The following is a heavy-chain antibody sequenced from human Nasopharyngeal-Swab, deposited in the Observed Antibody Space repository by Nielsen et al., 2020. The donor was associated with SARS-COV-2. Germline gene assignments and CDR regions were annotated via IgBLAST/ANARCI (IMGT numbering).Heavy chain of an antibody. J-gene: IGHJ3*02. Sequence: WVRQAPGQRLEWIGWIVVGSGNTNYAQKFQERVTITRDMSTSTAYKELSSLRSEDTAVYYCATDSSGYHDAFDIWGQGTMVTVSS. CDR3: ATDSSGYHDAFDI. V-gene: IGHV1-58*01. CDR2: IVVGSGNT. D-gene: IGHD3-22*01.